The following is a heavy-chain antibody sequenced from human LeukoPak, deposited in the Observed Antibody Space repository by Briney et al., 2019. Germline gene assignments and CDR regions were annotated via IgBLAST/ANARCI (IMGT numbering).Heavy chain of an antibody. CDR2: IYTSGST. Sequence: SQTLSLTCTVSGGSISSGSYYWSWIRQPAGKGLEWIGRIYTSGSTNYNPSLKSRVTISVDTSKNQFSLKLSSVTAADTAVYYCAKFSGAWVLWFGEIYGIDYWGQGTLVTVSS. D-gene: IGHD3-10*01. J-gene: IGHJ4*02. CDR1: GGSISSGSYY. CDR3: AKFSGAWVLWFGEIYGIDY. V-gene: IGHV4-61*02.